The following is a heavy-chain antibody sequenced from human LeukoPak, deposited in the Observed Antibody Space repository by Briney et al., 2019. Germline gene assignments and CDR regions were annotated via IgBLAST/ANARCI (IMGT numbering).Heavy chain of an antibody. CDR1: GGTFSNHA. CDR3: ARAHRQLERLGRYYFDY. J-gene: IGHJ4*02. V-gene: IGHV1-69*01. Sequence: SVKVSCKASGGTFSNHAVSWVRQAPGQGLEWMGGIIPIFGTANYAQKFQGRVTITADESTSTAYMELSSLRSEDTAVYYCARAHRQLERLGRYYFDYWGQGTLVTVSS. D-gene: IGHD1-1*01. CDR2: IIPIFGTA.